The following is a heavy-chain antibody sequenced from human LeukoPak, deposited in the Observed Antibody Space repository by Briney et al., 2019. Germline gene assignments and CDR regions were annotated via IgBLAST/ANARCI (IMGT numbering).Heavy chain of an antibody. V-gene: IGHV3-74*01. J-gene: IGHJ4*02. CDR3: ACYGIAPPY. D-gene: IGHD2-15*01. CDR2: INNDGSST. CDR1: GFTFSNYN. Sequence: GGSLRLSCAASGFTFSNYNMNWVRQAPGKGLEWVSHINNDGSSTSYADSVKGRFTISRDNAKNTLYLQMNSLRTEDTAVYYCACYGIAPPYWGQGTLVTVSS.